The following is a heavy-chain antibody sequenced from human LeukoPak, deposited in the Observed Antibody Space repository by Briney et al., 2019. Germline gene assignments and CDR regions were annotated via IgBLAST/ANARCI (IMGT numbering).Heavy chain of an antibody. CDR1: RFTFSNYV. Sequence: GGSLRLSCAASRFTFSNYVMNWVRQAPGTGLEWVSGIGGSDGSTYYADSVKGRFTISRDNSKNTLYLQMNSLRAEDTALYYCTKGTWIQLWSLFDSWGQGTLVTVSS. CDR3: TKGTWIQLWSLFDS. D-gene: IGHD5-18*01. J-gene: IGHJ4*02. CDR2: IGGSDGST. V-gene: IGHV3-23*01.